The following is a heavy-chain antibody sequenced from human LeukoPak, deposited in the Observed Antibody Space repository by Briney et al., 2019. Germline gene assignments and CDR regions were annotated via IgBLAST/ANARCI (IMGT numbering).Heavy chain of an antibody. V-gene: IGHV3-23*01. CDR3: AKDELVVVAATFDY. CDR1: GFTFSSYA. J-gene: IGHJ4*02. Sequence: GGSLRLSCAASGFTFSSYAMSWVRQAPGKGLEWVSAISGSGGSTYYADSVKVRFTISRDNSKNTLYLQMNSLRVEDTAVYYCAKDELVVVAATFDYWGQGTLVTVSS. D-gene: IGHD2-15*01. CDR2: ISGSGGST.